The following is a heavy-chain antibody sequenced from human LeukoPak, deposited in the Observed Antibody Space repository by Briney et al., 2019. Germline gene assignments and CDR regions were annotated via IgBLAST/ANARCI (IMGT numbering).Heavy chain of an antibody. J-gene: IGHJ4*02. V-gene: IGHV5-10-1*01. CDR3: ARANRDQGTPWELCDC. Sequence: GESLKISCKGSGYSFTSHWISWVRQMPGKGLEWMGRIDPSDSYTNYSPSFQGHVTISVDKSISTAYLQWSSLKASDTAMYYCARANRDQGTPWELCDCWGQGTLVTVSS. D-gene: IGHD1-26*01. CDR2: IDPSDSYT. CDR1: GYSFTSHW.